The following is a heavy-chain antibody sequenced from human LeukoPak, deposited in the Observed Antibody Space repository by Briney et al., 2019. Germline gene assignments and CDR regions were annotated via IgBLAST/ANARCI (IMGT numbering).Heavy chain of an antibody. D-gene: IGHD3-22*01. V-gene: IGHV1-18*01. CDR3: ARDRYYDSSGYIYFYGMDV. CDR1: GYTFTNYG. J-gene: IGHJ6*02. Sequence: ASVKVSCKASGYTFTNYGFSWVRQAPGQGLEWMGWMSVYNENTNYALKFQGRLTMTTDTSTSTAYMELWGLRSDDTAVYYCARDRYYDSSGYIYFYGMDVWGQGTTVTDSS. CDR2: MSVYNENT.